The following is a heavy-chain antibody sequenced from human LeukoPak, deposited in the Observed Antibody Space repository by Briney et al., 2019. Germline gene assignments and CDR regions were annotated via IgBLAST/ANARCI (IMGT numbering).Heavy chain of an antibody. CDR1: GGTFSSYA. CDR3: ALTGGRWLQFDY. V-gene: IGHV1-69*05. Sequence: ASVKVSCKASGGTFSSYAISWVRQAPGQGLEWMGRIIPIFGTANYAQKFQGRVTITTEESTSTAYMELSSLRSEDTAVYYCALTGGRWLQFDYWGQGTLVTVSS. D-gene: IGHD5-24*01. J-gene: IGHJ4*02. CDR2: IIPIFGTA.